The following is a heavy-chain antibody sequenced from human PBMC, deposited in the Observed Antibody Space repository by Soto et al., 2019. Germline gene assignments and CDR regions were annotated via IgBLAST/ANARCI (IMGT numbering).Heavy chain of an antibody. CDR3: TTVGLLGAAASFDH. CDR1: GFTFSNAW. D-gene: IGHD6-13*01. Sequence: GGSLRLSCAASGFTFSNAWMSWVRQAPGKGLEWVGRIKSKTDGGATDYAAPVKGRFTISRDDSKNTLYLQMNSLKTEDTAVYYCTTVGLLGAAASFDHWGQGTLVTVSS. J-gene: IGHJ4*02. CDR2: IKSKTDGGAT. V-gene: IGHV3-15*01.